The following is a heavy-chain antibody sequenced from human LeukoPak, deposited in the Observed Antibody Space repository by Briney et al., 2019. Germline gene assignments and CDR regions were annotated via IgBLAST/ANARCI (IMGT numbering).Heavy chain of an antibody. D-gene: IGHD6-13*01. J-gene: IGHJ4*02. CDR3: ARGYGSLST. Sequence: GGSLRLSCAASGFPVSSNYMNWVRQAPGKGLEWVSAISGTGDKTYYAASVRGRFTISRDNSKNTVYLQMNSLRAEDTAVYYCARGYGSLSTWGQGTLVTVSS. V-gene: IGHV3-23*01. CDR2: ISGTGDKT. CDR1: GFPVSSNY.